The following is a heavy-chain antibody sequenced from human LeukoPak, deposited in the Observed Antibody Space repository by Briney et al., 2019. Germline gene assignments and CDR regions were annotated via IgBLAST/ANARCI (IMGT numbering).Heavy chain of an antibody. CDR1: GYIFTSYW. CDR2: IYPGDSDT. CDR3: ARRWGYCSSTSCYEASWFDP. V-gene: IGHV5-51*01. J-gene: IGHJ5*02. D-gene: IGHD2-2*01. Sequence: GESLQISCQGSGYIFTSYWIGWGRQLPGKGLEWMGIIYPGDSDTRDSPSFQGQVTISADKSISTAYLQWSSLKASDTAMYYCARRWGYCSSTSCYEASWFDPWGQGTLVTVSS.